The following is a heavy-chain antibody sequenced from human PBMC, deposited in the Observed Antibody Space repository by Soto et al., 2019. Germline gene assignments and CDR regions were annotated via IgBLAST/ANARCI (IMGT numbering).Heavy chain of an antibody. V-gene: IGHV3-23*01. J-gene: IGHJ4*02. CDR1: GLTFSIYV. D-gene: IGHD2-2*01. CDR3: AASCVGDYAALSCH. Sequence: GASLRLSCAASGLTFSIYVMSGVRLPLGKGLEWVSSLRGDGRQTFYADSVKGRFTISRDNSQNTMFLQMNSLRDDDMALYFCAASCVGDYAALSCHCGQGTPDTRSA. CDR2: LRGDGRQT.